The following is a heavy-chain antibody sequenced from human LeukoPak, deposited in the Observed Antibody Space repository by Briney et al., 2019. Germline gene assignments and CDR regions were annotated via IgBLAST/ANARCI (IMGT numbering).Heavy chain of an antibody. J-gene: IGHJ4*02. CDR2: IWYDGSNK. CDR1: GFTFRSYW. Sequence: GGSLRLSCAASGFTFRSYWMTWVRQAPGKGLEWVAVIWYDGSNKYYADPVKGRFTISRDNSKNTLYLQMNSLRAEDTAVYYCARGPSAYPKCFDYWGQGTLVTVSS. V-gene: IGHV3-33*08. D-gene: IGHD5-12*01. CDR3: ARGPSAYPKCFDY.